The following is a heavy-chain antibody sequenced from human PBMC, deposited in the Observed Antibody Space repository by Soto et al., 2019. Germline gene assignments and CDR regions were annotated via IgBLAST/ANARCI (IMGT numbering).Heavy chain of an antibody. CDR3: ASTCSGGSCYSGVGYYYYGMDV. D-gene: IGHD2-15*01. CDR2: ISSSSSYI. CDR1: GFTFSSYS. Sequence: GGSLRLSCAASGFTFSSYSMNWVRQAPGKGLEWVSSISSSSSYIYYADSVKGRFTISRDNAKNSLYLQMNSLRAEDTAVYYCASTCSGGSCYSGVGYYYYGMDVWGQGTTVTVSS. J-gene: IGHJ6*02. V-gene: IGHV3-21*01.